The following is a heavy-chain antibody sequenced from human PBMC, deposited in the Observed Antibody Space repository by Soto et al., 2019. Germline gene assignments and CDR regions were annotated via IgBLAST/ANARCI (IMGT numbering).Heavy chain of an antibody. Sequence: QVQLVQSGAEVKKPGASVKVSCKASGYTFTSYGISWVRQAPGQGLEWMGWISAYNGNTNYAQKLQGRVTMTTDTSTSRAYMELRSLRSDDTAVYYCARASNVLLWFGELLSAYYYYGMDVWGQGTTVTVSS. CDR2: ISAYNGNT. J-gene: IGHJ6*02. CDR1: GYTFTSYG. CDR3: ARASNVLLWFGELLSAYYYYGMDV. V-gene: IGHV1-18*04. D-gene: IGHD3-10*01.